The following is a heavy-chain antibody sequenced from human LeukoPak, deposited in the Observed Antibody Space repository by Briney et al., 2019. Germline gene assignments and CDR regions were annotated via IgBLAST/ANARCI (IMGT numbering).Heavy chain of an antibody. CDR1: GFTVRSNY. J-gene: IGHJ5*02. CDR2: IYSGGST. D-gene: IGHD3-10*01. CDR3: ARGVRGVIHNNWFDP. Sequence: GGSLRLSCAASGFTVRSNYMSGVRQAPGKGLEWVAVIYSGGSTYYADSVKGRFPISRDNSQNTLYLQTNSLRAEGTAVYYCARGVRGVIHNNWFDPWGQRTLVTLSS. V-gene: IGHV3-53*01.